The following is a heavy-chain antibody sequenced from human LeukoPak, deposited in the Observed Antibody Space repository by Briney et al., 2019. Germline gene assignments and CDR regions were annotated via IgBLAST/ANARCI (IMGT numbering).Heavy chain of an antibody. V-gene: IGHV1-69*05. CDR2: IIPIFGTA. D-gene: IGHD4-11*01. CDR1: GGTFSSYA. CDR3: ARAKGRYSNYASYYFDY. J-gene: IGHJ4*02. Sequence: SVKVSCKTSGGTFSSYAISWVRQAPGQGLEWMGRIIPIFGTANYAQKFQGRVTITTDESTSPAYMELSSLRSEDTAVYYCARAKGRYSNYASYYFDYWGQGALVTVSS.